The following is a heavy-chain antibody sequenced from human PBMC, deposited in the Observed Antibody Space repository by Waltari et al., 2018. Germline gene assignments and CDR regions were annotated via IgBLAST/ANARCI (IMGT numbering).Heavy chain of an antibody. CDR1: GYSFTSYW. D-gene: IGHD6-13*01. CDR3: ARSWNIAAAGIPLYFDY. Sequence: EVQLVQSGAEVKKPGESLKISCKGSGYSFTSYWIGWVRQMPGKGLEGAGTNCPGASATRYSPACQCQVTISADKSISTAYLQCSSLKASDTAMYYCARSWNIAAAGIPLYFDYWGQGTLVTVSS. CDR2: NCPGASAT. V-gene: IGHV5-51*01. J-gene: IGHJ4*02.